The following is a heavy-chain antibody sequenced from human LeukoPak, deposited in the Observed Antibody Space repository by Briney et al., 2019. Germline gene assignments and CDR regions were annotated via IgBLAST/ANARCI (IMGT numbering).Heavy chain of an antibody. CDR3: ANSPLGWAGVFDY. Sequence: PGGSLRLSCAASGFTFSSYAMSWVRQARGKGLEWVSAISGSGGSTYYADSVKGRFTISRDNSKNTLYLQMNSLRAEDTAVYYCANSPLGWAGVFDYWGQGTLVTVSS. J-gene: IGHJ4*02. D-gene: IGHD2-15*01. V-gene: IGHV3-23*01. CDR1: GFTFSSYA. CDR2: ISGSGGST.